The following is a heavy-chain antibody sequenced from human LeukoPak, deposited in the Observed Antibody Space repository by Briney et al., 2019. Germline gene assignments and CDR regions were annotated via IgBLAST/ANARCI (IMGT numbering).Heavy chain of an antibody. CDR2: ISGSGGST. CDR1: GFTFSSYA. J-gene: IGHJ4*02. D-gene: IGHD1-26*01. Sequence: PGRSLRLSCAASGFTFSSYAMSWVRQAPGKGLEWVSAISGSGGSTYYADSVKGRFTISRDNSKNTLYLQMNSLRAEDTAVYYCAKGGKWDVTPFDYWGQGTLVTVSS. V-gene: IGHV3-23*01. CDR3: AKGGKWDVTPFDY.